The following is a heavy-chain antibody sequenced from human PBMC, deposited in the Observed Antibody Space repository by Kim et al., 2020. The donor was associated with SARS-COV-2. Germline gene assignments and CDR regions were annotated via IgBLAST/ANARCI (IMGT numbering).Heavy chain of an antibody. CDR1: GFTFSSYA. V-gene: IGHV3-30-3*01. J-gene: IGHJ6*01. CDR3: AGGCSSTSCYYYYGMDV. CDR2: ISYDGSNK. D-gene: IGHD2-2*01. Sequence: GGSLRLSCAASGFTFSSYAMHWVRQAPGKGLEWVAVISYDGSNKYYADSVKGRFTISRDNSKNTLYLQMNSLRAEDTAVYYCAGGCSSTSCYYYYGMDV.